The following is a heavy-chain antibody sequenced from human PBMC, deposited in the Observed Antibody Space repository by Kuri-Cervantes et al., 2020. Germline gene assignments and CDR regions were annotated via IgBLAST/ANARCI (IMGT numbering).Heavy chain of an antibody. CDR1: GFTFSSYS. J-gene: IGHJ4*02. CDR2: ISSSSSYI. Sequence: GESLKISCAASGFTFSSYSMNWVRQAPGKGLEWVSSISSSSSYIYYADSVKGRFTISRNNSKNTLYLQMNSLRAEDTAVYYCARDPVLRYFDWLFDGGLWYYFDYWGQGTLVTVSS. V-gene: IGHV3-21*01. D-gene: IGHD3-9*01. CDR3: ARDPVLRYFDWLFDGGLWYYFDY.